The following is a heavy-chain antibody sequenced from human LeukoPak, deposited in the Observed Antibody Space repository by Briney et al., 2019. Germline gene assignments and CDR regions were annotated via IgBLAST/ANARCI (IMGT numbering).Heavy chain of an antibody. CDR1: GNTFSSNI. CDR2: TNAGNGNT. D-gene: IGHD1-14*01. V-gene: IGHV1-3*01. CDR3: ARERPTTTAFHV. Sequence: ASVKVSCKTSGNTFSSNIINWVRQAPGQRLDWVGWTNAGNGNTKYSEKFQGRVTITRDTSASTVYMELSSLRSEDTAVYYCARERPTTTAFHVWGQGTMVTVSP. J-gene: IGHJ3*01.